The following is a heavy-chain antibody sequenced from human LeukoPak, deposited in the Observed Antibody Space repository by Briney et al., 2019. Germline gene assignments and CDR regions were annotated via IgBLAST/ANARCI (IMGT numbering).Heavy chain of an antibody. D-gene: IGHD3-10*01. CDR2: IRSKANSYAT. CDR3: TSHYGSGGYYQIY. CDR1: GFTFSGSA. Sequence: SGGSLRLSCAASGFTFSGSAMHWVRQASGKGLEWVGRIRSKANSYATAYAASVKGRFTISRDDSKNTAYLQMNSLKTEDTAVYYCTSHYGSGGYYQIYWGQGTLVTVSS. J-gene: IGHJ4*02. V-gene: IGHV3-73*01.